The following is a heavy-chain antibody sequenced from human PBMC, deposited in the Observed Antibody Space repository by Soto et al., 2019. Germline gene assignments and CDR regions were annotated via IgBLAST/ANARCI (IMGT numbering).Heavy chain of an antibody. CDR1: GGTFSSYA. Sequence: QVQLVQSGAEVRQPASSVKVSCKTSGGTFSSYAISWVRQAPGQGLEWMGGIVPIVDTSTYAQKFQGRVTXXAXXSTSTGYMELSSLRSDDTAVYYCVRVVAIPGYPDNWGQGTLGTVSS. D-gene: IGHD5-12*01. CDR3: VRVVAIPGYPDN. J-gene: IGHJ4*02. V-gene: IGHV1-69*12. CDR2: IVPIVDTS.